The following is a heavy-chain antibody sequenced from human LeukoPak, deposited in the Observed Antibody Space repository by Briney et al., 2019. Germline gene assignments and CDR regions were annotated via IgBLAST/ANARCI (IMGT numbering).Heavy chain of an antibody. D-gene: IGHD3-9*01. CDR2: IYYSGST. Sequence: PSETLSLTCTVSGGSISSYYWSWIRQPPGKGLEWIGYIYYSGSTNYNPSLKSRVTISVDTSKNQFSLKLSSVTAADTAVYDCARLPYDILTGYFDYWGQGTLVTVSS. CDR1: GGSISSYY. J-gene: IGHJ4*02. V-gene: IGHV4-59*08. CDR3: ARLPYDILTGYFDY.